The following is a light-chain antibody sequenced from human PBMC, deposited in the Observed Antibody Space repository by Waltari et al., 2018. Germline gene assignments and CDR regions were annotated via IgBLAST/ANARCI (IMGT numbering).Light chain of an antibody. V-gene: IGLV2-14*01. J-gene: IGLJ2*01. Sequence: QSALTQPASVSGSPGQSITISCTGTSSAIGGYDYVSWYQHHPGKAPRLLIYEVNNRPSWVSTRFSASKSGNTASLTISGLQTADEADYYCSSFSGSSNPVVFGRGTKLTVL. CDR3: SSFSGSSNPVV. CDR1: SSAIGGYDY. CDR2: EVN.